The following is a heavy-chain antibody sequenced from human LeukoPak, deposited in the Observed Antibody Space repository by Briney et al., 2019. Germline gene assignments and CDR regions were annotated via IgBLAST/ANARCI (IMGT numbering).Heavy chain of an antibody. CDR1: GFIFSRYE. CDR3: ARRGFYDTSGYLFDY. J-gene: IGHJ4*02. V-gene: IGHV3-48*03. D-gene: IGHD3-22*01. CDR2: IGTSGSIM. Sequence: GGSLRLSCVASGFIFSRYEMNRVRQAPGKGLEWLSYIGTSGSIMSYADSVKGRFTISRDNAKNSLYLQMNSLRAEDTAVYYCARRGFYDTSGYLFDYWGQGTLVTVSS.